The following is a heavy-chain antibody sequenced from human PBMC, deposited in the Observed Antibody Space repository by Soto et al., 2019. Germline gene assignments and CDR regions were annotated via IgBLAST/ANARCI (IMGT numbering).Heavy chain of an antibody. V-gene: IGHV3-30-3*01. CDR3: ARASHSRGCGGDCYYGGHFDY. D-gene: IGHD2-21*02. CDR2: ISYDGSNK. Sequence: QVQLVESGGGVVQPGRSLRLSCAASGFTFSSYAMHWVRQAPGKGLEWVAVISYDGSNKSYADSVKGRFTISRDNSKNTLYLKMNSLRAEDTAVYYCARASHSRGCGGDCYYGGHFDYWGQGTLVTVSS. CDR1: GFTFSSYA. J-gene: IGHJ4*02.